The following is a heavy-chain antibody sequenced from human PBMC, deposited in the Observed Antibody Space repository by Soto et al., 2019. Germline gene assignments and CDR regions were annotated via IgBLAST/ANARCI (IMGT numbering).Heavy chain of an antibody. CDR3: VRGLSQLGYSWFDA. J-gene: IGHJ5*02. D-gene: IGHD6-6*01. CDR2: MNPNSGYT. CDR1: GYTFSSND. V-gene: IGHV1-8*01. Sequence: GASVKVSCKASGYTFSSNDINWVRQATGQGREWMGWMNPNSGYTAYAPKLQGRVTMTRNTSISTAYMELSGLRSDDTAIYYCVRGLSQLGYSWFDAWGQGTPVTVSS.